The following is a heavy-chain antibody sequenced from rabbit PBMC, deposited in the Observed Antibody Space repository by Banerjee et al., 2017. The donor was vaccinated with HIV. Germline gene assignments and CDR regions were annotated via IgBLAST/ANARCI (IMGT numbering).Heavy chain of an antibody. CDR2: IYGGSSGST. D-gene: IGHD1-1*01. J-gene: IGHJ6*02. V-gene: IGHV1S40*01. CDR1: GFSFSSGYY. Sequence: QQLEEAGGGLVKPGASLTLTCTASGFSFSSGYYMYWVRQAPGKGLEWIACIYGGSSGSTYYASWAKGRFTISKTPSTTVTLQIANLTAADTATYFCARRLGFNSGSVHRMDPLGPGTLVTVS. CDR3: ARRLGFNSGSVHRMDP.